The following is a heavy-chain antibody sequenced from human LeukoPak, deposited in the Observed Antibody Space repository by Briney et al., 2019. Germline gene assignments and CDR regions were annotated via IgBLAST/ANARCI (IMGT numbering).Heavy chain of an antibody. D-gene: IGHD6-13*01. V-gene: IGHV3-7*01. Sequence: GGSLRLSCAASGFPSSSYWMSWVRQAPGKGLEWVANIKQDGSGKYYVDSVKGRFTISRDNAKNSLYLQMNSLRAEDTAVYYCARDRHWGILAGTNFDYWGQGTLVTVSS. CDR1: GFPSSSYW. CDR2: IKQDGSGK. J-gene: IGHJ4*02. CDR3: ARDRHWGILAGTNFDY.